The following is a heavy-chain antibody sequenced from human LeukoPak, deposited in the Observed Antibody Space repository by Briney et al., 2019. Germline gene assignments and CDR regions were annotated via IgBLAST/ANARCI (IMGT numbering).Heavy chain of an antibody. Sequence: PSETLSLTCAVSGYSISSGYYWGWVRQPPGKGLEWIGSSNRTGSTHYNPSLKSRVTISVDTSKNQFSLKLTSVTAADTAVYYCARHYWIPGAFDIWGQGAMVTVSS. CDR1: GYSISSGYY. J-gene: IGHJ3*02. CDR3: ARHYWIPGAFDI. CDR2: SNRTGST. D-gene: IGHD3-3*02. V-gene: IGHV4-38-2*01.